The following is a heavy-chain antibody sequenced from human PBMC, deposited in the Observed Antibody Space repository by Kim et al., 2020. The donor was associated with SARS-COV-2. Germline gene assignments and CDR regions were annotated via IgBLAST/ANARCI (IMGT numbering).Heavy chain of an antibody. Sequence: SLRLSCTASGFTFGDYAMSWVRQAPGKGLEWVGFIRSKAYGGTTEYAASVKGRFTISRDDSKTIAYLQMNSLKTEDTAVYYCTREKYSSGEYYYYYYMDVWGKGTTVTVSS. J-gene: IGHJ6*03. CDR2: IRSKAYGGTT. CDR3: TREKYSSGEYYYYYYMDV. CDR1: GFTFGDYA. D-gene: IGHD6-25*01. V-gene: IGHV3-49*04.